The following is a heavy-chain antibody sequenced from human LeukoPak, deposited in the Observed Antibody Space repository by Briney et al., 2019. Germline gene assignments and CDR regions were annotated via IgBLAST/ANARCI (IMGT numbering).Heavy chain of an antibody. CDR1: GYTFTSYA. J-gene: IGHJ4*02. V-gene: IGHV1-69*05. CDR3: ARESARFLEWSY. D-gene: IGHD3-3*01. Sequence: ASVKVSCKASGYTFTSYAMHWVRQAPGQRLEWMGGIIPIFGTANYAQKFQGRVTITTDESTSTAYMELSSLRSEDTAVYYCARESARFLEWSYWGQGTLVTVSS. CDR2: IIPIFGTA.